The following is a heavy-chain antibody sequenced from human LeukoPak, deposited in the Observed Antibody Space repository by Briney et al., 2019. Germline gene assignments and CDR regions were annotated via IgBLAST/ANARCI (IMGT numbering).Heavy chain of an antibody. CDR1: GYTFADYY. D-gene: IGHD5-18*01. Sequence: ASVKVSCKASGYTFADYYMHWVRQAPGQGLEWMGWINPNSGGTNYAQKLQGRVTMTRDTSISTAYMELSSLRFDDTAVYYCARDQGYSYGYAGDYWGQGTLVTVSS. V-gene: IGHV1-2*02. CDR3: ARDQGYSYGYAGDY. J-gene: IGHJ4*02. CDR2: INPNSGGT.